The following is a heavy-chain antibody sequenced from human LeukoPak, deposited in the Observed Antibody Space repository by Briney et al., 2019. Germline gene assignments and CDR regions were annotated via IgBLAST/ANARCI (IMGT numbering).Heavy chain of an antibody. CDR3: ATTRIQLWLYPFDY. J-gene: IGHJ4*02. CDR2: IKQDGSEK. Sequence: GGSLRLSCAASGFTFSSYWMSWVRQAPGKGLEWVANIKQDGSEKYYADSVKGRFTIFRDNAKKSLYLQMNSLRAEDTAVYYCATTRIQLWLYPFDYWGQGTLVTVSS. CDR1: GFTFSSYW. V-gene: IGHV3-7*01. D-gene: IGHD5-18*01.